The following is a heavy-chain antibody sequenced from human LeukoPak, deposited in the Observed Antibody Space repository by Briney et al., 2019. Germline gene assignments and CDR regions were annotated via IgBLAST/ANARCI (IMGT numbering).Heavy chain of an antibody. J-gene: IGHJ4*02. CDR1: GGSFSGYY. V-gene: IGHV4-34*01. Sequence: KSAETLSLTCAVYGGSFSGYYWSWIRQPPGKALEWIGEINHSGSTNYNPSLKSRVTISVDTSKNQFSLKLSSVTAADTSVYYCARGGGLATVTPFDYWGQGTLVTVSS. CDR2: INHSGST. D-gene: IGHD4-17*01. CDR3: ARGGGLATVTPFDY.